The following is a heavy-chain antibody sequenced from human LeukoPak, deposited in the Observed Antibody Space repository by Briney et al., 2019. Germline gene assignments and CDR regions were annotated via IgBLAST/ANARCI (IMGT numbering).Heavy chain of an antibody. Sequence: PGGSLRLSCAASGFTFSSYWMSWVRQAPGKGLEWVANIKQDGSEKYYVDSVKGRFTISRDNAKNSLYLQMNSLRAEDTAVYYCARDFGYSYGHGYFDYWGQGTLVTVSS. CDR2: IKQDGSEK. CDR3: ARDFGYSYGHGYFDY. CDR1: GFTFSSYW. V-gene: IGHV3-7*01. D-gene: IGHD5-18*01. J-gene: IGHJ4*02.